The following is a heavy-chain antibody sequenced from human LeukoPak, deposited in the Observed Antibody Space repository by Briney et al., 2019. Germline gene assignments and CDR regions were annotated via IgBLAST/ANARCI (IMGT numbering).Heavy chain of an antibody. D-gene: IGHD2-2*01. V-gene: IGHV3-30*04. J-gene: IGHJ6*02. CDR1: GFTFSSYA. CDR2: ISYDGSNK. CDR3: ARAISVVPAAIPYGMDV. Sequence: GRSLRLSCAASGFTFSSYAMHWVRQAPGKGLEWVAVISYDGSNKYYADSVKGRFTISRDNSKNTLYLQMNSLRAEDTAVYYCARAISVVPAAIPYGMDVWGQGTTVTVSS.